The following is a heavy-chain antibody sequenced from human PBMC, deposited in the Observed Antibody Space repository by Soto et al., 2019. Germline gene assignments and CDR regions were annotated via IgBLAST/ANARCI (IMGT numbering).Heavy chain of an antibody. CDR3: ERVKVTIDFDY. V-gene: IGHV4-34*01. CDR1: GGSFSGYY. Sequence: SETLSLTCAVYGGSFSGYYWSWIRQPPGKGLEWIGEINHSGSTNYNPSLKSRVTISVDTSKNQFSLKLSSVTAADTAVYYCERVKVTIDFDYWGQGTLVTVSS. CDR2: INHSGST. D-gene: IGHD4-17*01. J-gene: IGHJ4*02.